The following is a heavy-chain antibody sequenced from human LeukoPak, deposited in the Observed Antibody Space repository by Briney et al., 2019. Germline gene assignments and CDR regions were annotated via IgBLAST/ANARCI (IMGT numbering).Heavy chain of an antibody. Sequence: PGGSLRLSCAASGFTFSSYWMHWVRQAPGKGLVWVSRINSDGSSTSYADSVKGRFTISRDNAKNTLYLQMNSLRAEDTAVYYCARSFPYGDYSFIYYYYYYMDVWGKGTTATVSS. J-gene: IGHJ6*03. CDR2: INSDGSST. V-gene: IGHV3-74*01. CDR1: GFTFSSYW. D-gene: IGHD4-17*01. CDR3: ARSFPYGDYSFIYYYYYYMDV.